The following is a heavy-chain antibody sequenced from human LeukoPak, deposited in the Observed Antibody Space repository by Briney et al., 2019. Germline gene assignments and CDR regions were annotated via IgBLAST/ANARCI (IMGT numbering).Heavy chain of an antibody. Sequence: GGSLRLSCAASGFTFNNYAMNWVRQAPGKGLEWVSSISGGGETTYYAASAKGRFTISTQNSQNTLYLQMNSLRSEDTAVYYCARDYADYVGYFFFDYWGQGTLVTVSS. D-gene: IGHD4-17*01. CDR3: ARDYADYVGYFFFDY. J-gene: IGHJ4*02. CDR1: GFTFNNYA. CDR2: ISGGGETT. V-gene: IGHV3-23*01.